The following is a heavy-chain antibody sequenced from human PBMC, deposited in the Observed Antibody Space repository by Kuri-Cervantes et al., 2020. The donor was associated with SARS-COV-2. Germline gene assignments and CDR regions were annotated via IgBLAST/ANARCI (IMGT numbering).Heavy chain of an antibody. D-gene: IGHD2-2*01. J-gene: IGHJ3*02. V-gene: IGHV5-51*01. Sequence: GGSLRLSCKGSGYSFTSYWIGWVRQMPGKGLEWMGIIYPGDSDTRYSPSFQGQVTISADKSISTAYLQWSSLKASDTAMYYCARASHRYCSSTGCYPAFDIWGQGTMVTGSS. CDR1: GYSFTSYW. CDR2: IYPGDSDT. CDR3: ARASHRYCSSTGCYPAFDI.